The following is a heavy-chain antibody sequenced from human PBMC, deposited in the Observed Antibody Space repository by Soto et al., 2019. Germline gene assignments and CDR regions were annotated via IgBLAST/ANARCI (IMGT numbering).Heavy chain of an antibody. V-gene: IGHV3-15*01. Sequence: EVQLVESGGGLVKPGGSLRLSCEASGFTFIYAWMNWVRQAPGKGLEWVGHIKSNTDGGTTDYXAPVNGRFTISRDDSXXXXXXXXXXXXXXXXXXXXXTXXPILAAAGGSDPWGQGTLVTVSS. CDR1: GFTFIYAW. CDR2: IKSNTDGGTT. D-gene: IGHD6-13*01. J-gene: IGHJ5*02. CDR3: TXXPILAAAGGSDP.